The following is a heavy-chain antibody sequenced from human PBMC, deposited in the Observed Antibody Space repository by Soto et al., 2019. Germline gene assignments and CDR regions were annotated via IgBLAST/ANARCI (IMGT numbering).Heavy chain of an antibody. Sequence: SETLSLTCTVSGDFVSSSRYYWGWIRQPPGKGLEWIGSIYYTGDTFFNPSLKSRVTFSVDPSKNQFSLKLTSLTAADTAVSFCARHKELLLASLSYGLDLWGQGTTVTVSS. D-gene: IGHD3-22*01. CDR1: GDFVSSSRYY. V-gene: IGHV4-39*01. J-gene: IGHJ6*02. CDR3: ARHKELLLASLSYGLDL. CDR2: IYYTGDT.